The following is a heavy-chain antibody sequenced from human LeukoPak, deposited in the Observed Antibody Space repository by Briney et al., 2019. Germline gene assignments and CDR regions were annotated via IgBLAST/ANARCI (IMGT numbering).Heavy chain of an antibody. CDR3: VRDGAVVTSGSYPWRYFQY. V-gene: IGHV3-48*04. Sequence: GGSLRLSCAGSGFTFGSYSMNWVRHAPGKGLEWVSYIGHTGSITDYADSVKGRFTISRDNAKNSLYLQMNTLRAEDTAVYYCVRDGAVVTSGSYPWRYFQYWGQGTLVTVSS. CDR2: IGHTGSIT. J-gene: IGHJ1*01. D-gene: IGHD3-10*01. CDR1: GFTFGSYS.